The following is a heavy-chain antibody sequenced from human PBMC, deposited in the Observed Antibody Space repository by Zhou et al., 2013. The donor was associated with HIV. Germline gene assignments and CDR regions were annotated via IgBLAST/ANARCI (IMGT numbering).Heavy chain of an antibody. CDR2: ISGDNGKT. CDR3: ARLIFDRSDY. V-gene: IGHV1-18*01. J-gene: IGHJ4*02. CDR1: GGNFNNFA. Sequence: QVQLVQSGAEVKKPGSSVKVSCKASGGNFNNFAISWVRQAPGQGLEWMGWISGDNGKTKYAQKFQGRVSMTTDTSTSTAYMEVRSLRSDDTAVYYCARLIFDRSDYWGQGTLVTGLL. D-gene: IGHD3-16*01.